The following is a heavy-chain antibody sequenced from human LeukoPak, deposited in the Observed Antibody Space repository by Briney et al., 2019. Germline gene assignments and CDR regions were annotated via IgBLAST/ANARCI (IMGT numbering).Heavy chain of an antibody. CDR2: IYYSGTT. D-gene: IGHD3-22*01. V-gene: IGHV4-39*07. CDR1: GGSISSSSYY. CDR3: ARGVNSGYLDAFAI. J-gene: IGHJ3*02. Sequence: PSETLSLTCAVSGGSISSSSYYWGWIRQPPGKGLEWIGSIYYSGTTYYNPSLKSRVTISLDTSKNHFSLKLSSVTAADTAVYYCARGVNSGYLDAFAIWGQGTMVTVSS.